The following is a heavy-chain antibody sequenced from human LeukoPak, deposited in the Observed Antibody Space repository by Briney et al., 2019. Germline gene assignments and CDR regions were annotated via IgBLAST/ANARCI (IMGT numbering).Heavy chain of an antibody. Sequence: PGGSLRLSCAASGFTFSSYWMSWVRQAPGKGLEWVANIKQDGSEKYYVDSVKGRFTISRDNAENSLYLQMNSLRAEDTAVYYCARVAIGWYMDVWGKGTTVTVSS. CDR2: IKQDGSEK. CDR1: GFTFSSYW. J-gene: IGHJ6*03. CDR3: ARVAIGWYMDV. V-gene: IGHV3-7*01.